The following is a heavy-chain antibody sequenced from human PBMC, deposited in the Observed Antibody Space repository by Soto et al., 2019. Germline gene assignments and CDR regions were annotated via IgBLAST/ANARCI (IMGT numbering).Heavy chain of an antibody. CDR1: GFSLSTSGVG. J-gene: IGHJ6*02. V-gene: IGHV2-5*01. CDR3: SLMAAAADYNYYGRDG. Sequence: SGPTLVNPTQTLTLTCTFSGFSLSTSGVGVGWIRQPPGKALEWLALIYWNDDKRYSPSLKSRLTITKDTSKNQVVLTLTNMERVDTATYYCSLMAAAADYNYYGRDGWSEGST. D-gene: IGHD6-13*01. CDR2: IYWNDDK.